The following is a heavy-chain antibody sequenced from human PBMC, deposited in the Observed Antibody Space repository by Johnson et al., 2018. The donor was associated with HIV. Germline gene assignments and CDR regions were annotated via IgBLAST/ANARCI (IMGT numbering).Heavy chain of an antibody. CDR3: AKGPHGQLDDAFHI. D-gene: IGHD6-6*01. V-gene: IGHV3-30*04. Sequence: QVQLVESGGGVVQPGRSLRLSCAASGFTFSACAMHWVRQAPGKGLEWVAVISYDGNNKHYTDSVKGRFTISRDNSKNTLYLQMNSLTAEDTAVYYCAKGPHGQLDDAFHIWGQGTMVTVSS. CDR1: GFTFSACA. CDR2: ISYDGNNK. J-gene: IGHJ3*02.